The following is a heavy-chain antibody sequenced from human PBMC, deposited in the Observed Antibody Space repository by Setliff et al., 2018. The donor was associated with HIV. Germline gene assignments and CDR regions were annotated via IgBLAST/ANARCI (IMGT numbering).Heavy chain of an antibody. D-gene: IGHD3-22*01. V-gene: IGHV1-69*13. Sequence: GASVKVSCKASGGTFINSAFNWVRQAPGQGLQWVGSIIPIFGTGNYAERFQGRLTITADESTSSAYMELSGLTSEDTAVYYCSTGRHYYDSSDYPANPFDAWGQGTKVTVSS. CDR1: GGTFINSA. CDR2: IIPIFGTG. CDR3: STGRHYYDSSDYPANPFDA. J-gene: IGHJ3*01.